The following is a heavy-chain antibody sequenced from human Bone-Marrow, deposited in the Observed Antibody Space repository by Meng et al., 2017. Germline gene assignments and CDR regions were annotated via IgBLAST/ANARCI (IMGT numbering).Heavy chain of an antibody. CDR1: GYTFTSYG. CDR3: ARASTVVTRSSFDP. CDR2: ISAYKGNT. V-gene: IGHV1-18*01. D-gene: IGHD4-23*01. Sequence: QVQRGQSGAEVKKPGSSVKVSCKASGYTFTSYGISWVRQAPGQGLEWMGWISAYKGNTNYVQKFQGRVTMTTDTSTSTAYMELRSLRSDDTAVYYCARASTVVTRSSFDPWGQGTLVTVSS. J-gene: IGHJ5*02.